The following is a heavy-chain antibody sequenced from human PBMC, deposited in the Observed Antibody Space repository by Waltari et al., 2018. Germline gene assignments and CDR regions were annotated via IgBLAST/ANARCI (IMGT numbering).Heavy chain of an antibody. CDR3: ARVGYYYGSGSYFPV. CDR2: ISTKSGGA. J-gene: IGHJ6*04. Sequence: QVQLEQSGAEVKKPGASVKVSCKTSGDTFTASYIHWVRQARGKGLDWMGWISTKSGGAHSAERFQGRVTMNSDTSISTAYMELSRLTSDDTAVYYCARVGYYYGSGSYFPVWGKGTTVTVSS. CDR1: GDTFTASY. V-gene: IGHV1-2*02. D-gene: IGHD3-10*01.